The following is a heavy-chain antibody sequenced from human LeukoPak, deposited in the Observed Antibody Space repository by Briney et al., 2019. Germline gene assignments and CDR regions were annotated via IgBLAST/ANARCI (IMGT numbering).Heavy chain of an antibody. Sequence: GGSLRLSCAASGFTFSSYAMHWVRQAPGKGLEWVAVISYDGSNKYYADSVKGRFTISRDDSKNTLYLQMNSLRAEDTAVYYCVRDLVSYGDYISDYWGQGTLVTVSS. J-gene: IGHJ4*02. CDR1: GFTFSSYA. CDR2: ISYDGSNK. D-gene: IGHD4-17*01. V-gene: IGHV3-30-3*01. CDR3: VRDLVSYGDYISDY.